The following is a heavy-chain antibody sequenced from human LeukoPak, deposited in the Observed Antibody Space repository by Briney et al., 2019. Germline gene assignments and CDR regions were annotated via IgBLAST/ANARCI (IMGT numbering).Heavy chain of an antibody. D-gene: IGHD3-22*01. J-gene: IGHJ4*02. V-gene: IGHV3-21*01. Sequence: GGSLRLSCAASGFTFSSYSMNWVRQAPGKGLEWVSSISSSSSYIYYADSVKGRFTISRDNSKNTLYLQMNSLRAEDTAVYYCARGSGPYDSSGYYPYYFDYWGQGTLVTVSS. CDR2: ISSSSSYI. CDR1: GFTFSSYS. CDR3: ARGSGPYDSSGYYPYYFDY.